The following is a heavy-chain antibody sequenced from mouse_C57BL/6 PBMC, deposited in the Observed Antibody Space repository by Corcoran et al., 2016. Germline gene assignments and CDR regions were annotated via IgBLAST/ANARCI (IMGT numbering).Heavy chain of an antibody. CDR2: ISFDGSN. J-gene: IGHJ3*01. CDR1: GYSITSGYY. Sequence: DVQLQESGPGLVKPSQSLSLTCSVTGYSITSGYYWNWIRQFPGNKLEWMGYISFDGSNNYNPSLKNRISITRDTSKRHFFLKLNSVTTEDTATYYCARDYGSGPWFAYWGQGTLVTVSA. D-gene: IGHD1-1*01. V-gene: IGHV3-6*01. CDR3: ARDYGSGPWFAY.